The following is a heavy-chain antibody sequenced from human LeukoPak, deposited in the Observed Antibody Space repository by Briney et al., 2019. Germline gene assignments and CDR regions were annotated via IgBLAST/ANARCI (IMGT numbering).Heavy chain of an antibody. CDR2: IYYIGSP. D-gene: IGHD5-18*01. J-gene: IGHJ4*02. CDR1: GGSISSYY. CDR3: ASRRVVDTAMDY. Sequence: SETLSLTCTVSGGSISSYYWSWIRQPPGKGLEWIGYIYYIGSPNYSPSLKSRVTISIDTSKNQFSLKLSSVTAADTAIYYCASRRVVDTAMDYWGQGTLVTVSS. V-gene: IGHV4-59*08.